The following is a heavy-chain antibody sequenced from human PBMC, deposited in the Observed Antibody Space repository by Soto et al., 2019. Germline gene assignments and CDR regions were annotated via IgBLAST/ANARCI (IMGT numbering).Heavy chain of an antibody. V-gene: IGHV3-30*18. Sequence: GGSLRLSCAASGFTFSSYGMHWVRQAPGKGLEWVAVISHDGSNKYYADSVKGRFTISRDNSKNTLYLQMNSLGAEDTAVYYCAKDTTLVGYYYYYYMDVWGKGTTVTVSS. J-gene: IGHJ6*03. D-gene: IGHD2-15*01. CDR2: ISHDGSNK. CDR1: GFTFSSYG. CDR3: AKDTTLVGYYYYYYMDV.